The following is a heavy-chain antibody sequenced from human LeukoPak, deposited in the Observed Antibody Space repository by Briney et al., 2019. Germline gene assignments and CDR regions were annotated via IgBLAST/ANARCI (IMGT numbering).Heavy chain of an antibody. CDR3: ARGPGLFPYFDY. CDR2: ISSSGSTI. J-gene: IGHJ4*02. Sequence: GGSLRLSCAASGFTFSSHEMNWVRQAPGRGLEWISYISSSGSTIFYTDSLKGRFTISRDNAKNSLYLQMNSLRADDTAAYYCARGPGLFPYFDYWGQRTLVTVSS. CDR1: GFTFSSHE. D-gene: IGHD3/OR15-3a*01. V-gene: IGHV3-48*03.